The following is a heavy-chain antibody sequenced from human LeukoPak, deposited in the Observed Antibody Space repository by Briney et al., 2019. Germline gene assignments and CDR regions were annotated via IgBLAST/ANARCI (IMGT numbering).Heavy chain of an antibody. CDR2: IYYSGST. CDR1: GGSISSSSYY. D-gene: IGHD3-9*01. Sequence: PSETLSLTCTVSGGSISSSSYYWGWIRQPPGKGLEWIGSIYYSGSTYYNPSLKSRVTISVDTSKNQFSLKLSSVTAADTAVYYCARDAPGDILTGYSRGNFDYWGQGTLVTVSS. CDR3: ARDAPGDILTGYSRGNFDY. J-gene: IGHJ4*02. V-gene: IGHV4-39*07.